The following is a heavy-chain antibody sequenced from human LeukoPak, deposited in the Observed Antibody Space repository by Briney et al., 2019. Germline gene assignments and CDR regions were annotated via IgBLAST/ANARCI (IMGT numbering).Heavy chain of an antibody. CDR3: ARAGWRYFDWKTYYLDY. CDR2: MNPNSGNT. CDR1: GYTFTSYD. J-gene: IGHJ4*02. V-gene: IGHV1-8*01. D-gene: IGHD3-9*01. Sequence: GASVKVSCKASGYTFTSYDINWVRQATGQGLEWMGWMNPNSGNTGYAQKFQGRVTMTRNTSISTAYMELSSLRSEDTAVYYRARAGWRYFDWKTYYLDYWGQGTLVTVSS.